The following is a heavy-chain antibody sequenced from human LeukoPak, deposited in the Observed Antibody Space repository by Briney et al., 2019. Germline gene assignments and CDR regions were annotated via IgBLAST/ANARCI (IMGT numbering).Heavy chain of an antibody. CDR1: GFTFSSYW. CDR3: ARGETPYVWGSCAHY. D-gene: IGHD3-16*01. J-gene: IGHJ4*02. V-gene: IGHV3-30-3*01. CDR2: ISYDGSNK. Sequence: GGSLRLSCAASGFTFSSYWMSWVRQAPGKGLEWVAVISYDGSNKYYADSVKGRFTISRDNSKNTLYLQMNSLRAEDTAVYYCARGETPYVWGSCAHYWGQGTLVTVSS.